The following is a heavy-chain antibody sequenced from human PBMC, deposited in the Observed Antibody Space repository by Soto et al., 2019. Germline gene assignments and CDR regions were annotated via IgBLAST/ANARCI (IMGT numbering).Heavy chain of an antibody. CDR1: GFTFSSYG. V-gene: IGHV3-33*01. D-gene: IGHD5-12*01. Sequence: PGGSLRLSCAASGFTFSSYGMHWVRQAPGKGLEWVAVIWYDGSNKYYADSVKGRFTISRDNSKNTLYLQMNSLRAEDTAVYYCARDRRVATKPATRISAHWRQGTLLTVSS. J-gene: IGHJ4*02. CDR3: ARDRRVATKPATRISAH. CDR2: IWYDGSNK.